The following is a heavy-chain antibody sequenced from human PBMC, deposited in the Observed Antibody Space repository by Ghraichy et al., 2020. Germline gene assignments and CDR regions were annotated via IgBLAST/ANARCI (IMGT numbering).Heavy chain of an antibody. J-gene: IGHJ6*02. D-gene: IGHD3-22*01. CDR1: GGSISSYY. CDR2: IYYSGST. V-gene: IGHV4-59*01. CDR3: ARDRHYYYDSSGYQMHYYGMDV. Sequence: SETLSLTCTVSGGSISSYYWSWIRQPPGKGLEWIGYIYYSGSTNYNPSLKSRVTITVDTSTNQFSLKLSSVTAADTAVYYCARDRHYYYDSSGYQMHYYGMDVWGQGTTVTVSS.